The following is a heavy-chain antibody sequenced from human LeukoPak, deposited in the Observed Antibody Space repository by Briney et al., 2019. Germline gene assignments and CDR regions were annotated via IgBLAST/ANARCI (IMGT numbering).Heavy chain of an antibody. CDR2: VLYSGST. J-gene: IGHJ4*02. CDR1: GDSLSSNY. CDR3: ARHGYDSSPFDF. Sequence: SETLSLTCTVSGDSLSSNYWTWIRQPPGKALEWIASVLYSGSTDSSPSLKSRVSMSIDTSKNQFSLKLSSVTAADTAVYYCARHGYDSSPFDFWGQGTLVTVSS. V-gene: IGHV4-59*08. D-gene: IGHD6-13*01.